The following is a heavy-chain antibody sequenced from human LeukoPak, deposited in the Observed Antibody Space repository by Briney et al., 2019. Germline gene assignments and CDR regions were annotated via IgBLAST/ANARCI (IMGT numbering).Heavy chain of an antibody. CDR3: VPAYSGYFYDY. Sequence: GGSLRLSCAASGFTFSSYGMHWVRQAPGKGLEWVAVIWYDGSNKYYADSVKGRFTISRDDSKNTLYLQMTSLRAEDTAVYYCVPAYSGYFYDYWGQGTLVTVSS. CDR1: GFTFSSYG. V-gene: IGHV3-33*01. CDR2: IWYDGSNK. D-gene: IGHD3-22*01. J-gene: IGHJ4*02.